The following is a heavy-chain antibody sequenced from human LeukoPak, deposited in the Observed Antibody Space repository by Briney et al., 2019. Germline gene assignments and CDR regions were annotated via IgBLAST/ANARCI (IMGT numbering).Heavy chain of an antibody. CDR3: ARVGGIVATTDAFDI. V-gene: IGHV3-7*01. D-gene: IGHD5-12*01. J-gene: IGHJ3*02. CDR1: GFTFSSYW. Sequence: GESLRLSCAASGFTFSSYWMSWGRQAPGKGLEWVANIKQDGSEKYYVDSVKGRFTIPRDNAKNSLYLQMNSLRAEDTAVYYCARVGGIVATTDAFDIWGQGTMVTVSS. CDR2: IKQDGSEK.